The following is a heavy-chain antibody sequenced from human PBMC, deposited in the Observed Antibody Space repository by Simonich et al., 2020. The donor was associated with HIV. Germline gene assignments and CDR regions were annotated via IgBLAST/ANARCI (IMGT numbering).Heavy chain of an antibody. CDR3: ATNPYYFGSGSETYYFDY. CDR2: VETEDGET. D-gene: IGHD3-10*01. CDR1: GHSFTDNY. Sequence: EVQGAQSGAEVKKPGATVKISCKVSGHSFTDNYMQWVPQAPGRGLEWMGLVETEDGETILAEKFQGRVTITADTSTDTAYMELGSLRSEDTAVYYCATNPYYFGSGSETYYFDYWGQGTLVTVSS. V-gene: IGHV1-69-2*01. J-gene: IGHJ4*02.